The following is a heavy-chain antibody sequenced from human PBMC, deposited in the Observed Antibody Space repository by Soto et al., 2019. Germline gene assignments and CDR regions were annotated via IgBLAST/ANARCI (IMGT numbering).Heavy chain of an antibody. J-gene: IGHJ4*02. Sequence: PGGSLRLSCAASGFTFSSYAMSWVRQAPGKGLEWVSAISGSGGSTYYADSVKGRFTISRDNSKNTLYLQMNSLRAEDTAVYYCAKGPSSGSYLLIEPTFDYWGQGTLVTVSS. CDR1: GFTFSSYA. V-gene: IGHV3-23*01. CDR3: AKGPSSGSYLLIEPTFDY. CDR2: ISGSGGST. D-gene: IGHD3-10*01.